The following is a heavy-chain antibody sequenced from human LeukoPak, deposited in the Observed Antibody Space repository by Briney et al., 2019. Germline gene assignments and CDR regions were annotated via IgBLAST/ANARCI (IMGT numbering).Heavy chain of an antibody. J-gene: IGHJ6*03. CDR2: IYTSGST. D-gene: IGHD3-3*01. V-gene: IGHV4-4*07. CDR3: ARDRYDFWSGESPMWYMDV. Sequence: SETLSLTCTVSGGSISSYYWSWIRQPAGKGLEWIGRIYTSGSTNYNPSLKSRVTMSVDTSKNQFSLKLSSVTAADTAVYYCARDRYDFWSGESPMWYMDVWGKGTTVTVSS. CDR1: GGSISSYY.